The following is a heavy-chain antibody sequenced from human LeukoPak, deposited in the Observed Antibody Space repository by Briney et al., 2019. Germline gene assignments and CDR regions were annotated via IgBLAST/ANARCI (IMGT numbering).Heavy chain of an antibody. D-gene: IGHD6-19*01. V-gene: IGHV3-23*01. Sequence: GGSLRLSCAASGFSFSSYAMSWVRQAPGTGLEWVSAISGSGSNTYYADSVKGRFTISRDNSKNTLYLQMNSLRAEDTAVFYCAKHRVAVSGVAQFDYWGQGTQVTVSS. CDR3: AKHRVAVSGVAQFDY. CDR2: ISGSGSNT. CDR1: GFSFSSYA. J-gene: IGHJ4*02.